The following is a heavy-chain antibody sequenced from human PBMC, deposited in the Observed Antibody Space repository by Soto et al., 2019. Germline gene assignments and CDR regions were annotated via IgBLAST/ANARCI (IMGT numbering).Heavy chain of an antibody. Sequence: EVQLLESGGGLVQPGGSLRLSCAASGFTFSSYAMSWVRQAPGKGLEWVSAISGSGGSTYYADSVKGRFTISRDNSKNTLYLQMNSLKAEDTAVYYCAKGWDSGYYYYYAMDVWGQGTTVTVSS. V-gene: IGHV3-23*01. CDR1: GFTFSSYA. CDR2: ISGSGGST. CDR3: AKGWDSGYYYYYAMDV. D-gene: IGHD5-12*01. J-gene: IGHJ6*02.